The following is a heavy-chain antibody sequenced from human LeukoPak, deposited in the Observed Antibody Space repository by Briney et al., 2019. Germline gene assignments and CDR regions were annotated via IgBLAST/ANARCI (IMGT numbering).Heavy chain of an antibody. CDR2: IIPLFNTP. V-gene: IGHV1-69*06. CDR1: GGTFSSYV. Sequence: SVKVSCKASGGTFSSYVISWVRQAPGQGLEWMGGIIPLFNTPNYAQKFQGRVTITADRSTNTAYMELSSLRSEDTAVYYCARDSGDYGNYVHYYYMDVWGKGTTVTVSS. CDR3: ARDSGDYGNYVHYYYMDV. D-gene: IGHD4-11*01. J-gene: IGHJ6*03.